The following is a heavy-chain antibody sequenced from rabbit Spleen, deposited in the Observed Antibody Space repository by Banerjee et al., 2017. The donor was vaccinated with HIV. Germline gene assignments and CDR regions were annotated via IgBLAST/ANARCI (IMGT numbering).Heavy chain of an antibody. CDR2: INAVTGKA. V-gene: IGHV1S47*01. Sequence: QEQLEESGGGLVKPEGSLTLTCKASGFPFSNKAVMCWVRQAPGKGLEWIACINAVTGKAVYASWAKGRFTITSSTSLNTVTLQLNSLTAADTATYLCVREGPDSSIYFDLWGQGTLVTVS. CDR1: GFPFSNKA. D-gene: IGHD1-1*01. CDR3: VREGPDSSIYFDL. J-gene: IGHJ4*01.